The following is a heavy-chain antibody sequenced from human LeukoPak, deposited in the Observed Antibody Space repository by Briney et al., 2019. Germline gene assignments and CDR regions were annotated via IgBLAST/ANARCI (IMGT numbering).Heavy chain of an antibody. CDR3: ARVKYSGSYYGVDY. CDR2: IYYSGST. Sequence: PSETLPLTCTASGDSISSADYSWSWSRQPPGKGLEWIGYIYYSGSTYYHPTLKSRVIISADTSENQFTLKLSAVTAADTAVYYRARVKYSGSYYGVDYWGQGTLVTVSS. D-gene: IGHD1-26*01. J-gene: IGHJ4*02. CDR1: GDSISSADYS. V-gene: IGHV4-30-4*08.